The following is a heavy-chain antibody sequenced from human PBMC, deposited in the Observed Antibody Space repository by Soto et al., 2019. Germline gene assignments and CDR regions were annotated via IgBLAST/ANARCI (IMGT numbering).Heavy chain of an antibody. Sequence: ASVKVSCKTSGYTFIDYYVRWVRQAPGQGLEWVGWINPNSGASKYAENFQGRVTMTRDRSTSTVYMELTGLRSDDTAVYYCARWRDAVAPPDSWGQGTLVTVSS. V-gene: IGHV1-2*02. J-gene: IGHJ4*02. CDR3: ARWRDAVAPPDS. D-gene: IGHD5-12*01. CDR1: GYTFIDYY. CDR2: INPNSGAS.